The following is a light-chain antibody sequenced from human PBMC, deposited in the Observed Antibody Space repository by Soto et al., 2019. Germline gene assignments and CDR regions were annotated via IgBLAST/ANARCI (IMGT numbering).Light chain of an antibody. CDR3: QHYYGSPPFT. Sequence: EIVLTQSPGTLSLSPGERATLSCRASQSVSSTYLAWYQQKPGQAPRLLIYGASTRATGIPDRFSGIGSGTDATLTISRLEPEDFAEYYCQHYYGSPPFTFGPGTRVDIK. V-gene: IGKV3-20*01. CDR2: GAS. J-gene: IGKJ3*01. CDR1: QSVSSTY.